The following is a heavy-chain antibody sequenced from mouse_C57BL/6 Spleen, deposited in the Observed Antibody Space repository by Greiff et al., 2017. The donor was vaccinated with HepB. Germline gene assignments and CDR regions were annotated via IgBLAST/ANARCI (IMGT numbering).Heavy chain of an antibody. CDR3: AREEGFYYGNLRFAY. CDR2: IYPGSGST. CDR1: GYTFTSYW. J-gene: IGHJ3*01. Sequence: QVQLKQSGAELVKPGASVKMSCKASGYTFTSYWITWVKQRPGQGLEWIGDIYPGSGSTNYNEKFKRKATLTVDTSSSTAYMQLSSLTSEDSAVYYCAREEGFYYGNLRFAYWGQGTLVTVSA. V-gene: IGHV1-55*01. D-gene: IGHD2-1*01.